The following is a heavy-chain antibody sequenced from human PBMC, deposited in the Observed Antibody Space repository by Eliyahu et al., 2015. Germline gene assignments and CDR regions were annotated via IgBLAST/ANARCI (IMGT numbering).Heavy chain of an antibody. D-gene: IGHD3-9*01. CDR2: IYWHDDR. V-gene: IGHV2-5*01. J-gene: IGHJ4*02. CDR1: GLSLNTHGVG. CDR3: VNDGILAVPFDY. Sequence: QITLKESGPTLVKPTQTLTLTCTFSGLSLNTHGVGVGWVRQPPGKALEWLAVIYWHDDRRYNPSLKTRLTITKDTSGNQVVLTMTNMDPVDTATYYCVNDGILAVPFDYWGQGTLVTVSS.